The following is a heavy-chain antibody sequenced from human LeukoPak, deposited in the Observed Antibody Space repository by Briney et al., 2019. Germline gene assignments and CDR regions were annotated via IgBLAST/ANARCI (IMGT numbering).Heavy chain of an antibody. J-gene: IGHJ4*02. CDR3: ATTPPFYDGAFDS. Sequence: GGSLRLSCATSGFTFSNFWMSWVRQAPGKGLEWVSNIKQDGGGKYYVDAVMGRFTISGDNAKTSLYLQMSPLRAEDTAVYYCATTPPFYDGAFDSWGQGTLVTVSS. D-gene: IGHD2/OR15-2a*01. CDR1: GFTFSNFW. V-gene: IGHV3-7*01. CDR2: IKQDGGGK.